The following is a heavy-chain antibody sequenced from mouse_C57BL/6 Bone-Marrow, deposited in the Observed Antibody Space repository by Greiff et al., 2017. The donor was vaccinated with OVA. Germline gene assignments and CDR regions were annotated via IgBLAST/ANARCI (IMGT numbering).Heavy chain of an antibody. CDR2: IYPGSGNT. V-gene: IGHV1-76*01. CDR1: GYTFTDYY. J-gene: IGHJ4*01. D-gene: IGHD1-1*01. Sequence: QVQLQQSGAELVRPGASVKLSCKASGYTFTDYYINWVKQRPGQGLEWIARIYPGSGNTYYNEKFKGKATLTAEKSSSTAYMQLSSLTSEDSAVYFCAREVAYGSLPMDYWGQGTSVTVSS. CDR3: AREVAYGSLPMDY.